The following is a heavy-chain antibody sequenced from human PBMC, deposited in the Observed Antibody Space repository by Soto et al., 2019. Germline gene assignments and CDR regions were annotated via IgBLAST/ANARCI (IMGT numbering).Heavy chain of an antibody. CDR3: AKPDDYGDCECN. CDR1: GFTFSSYG. V-gene: IGHV3-30*18. CDR2: ISYDGSNK. Sequence: GGSLRLSCAASGFTFSSYGMHWVRQAPGKGLEWVAVISYDGSNKYYADSVKGRFTISRDNSKNTLYLQMNRLRAEDTAVYYCAKPDDYGDCECNGGQEPLVTVSS. D-gene: IGHD4-17*01. J-gene: IGHJ4*02.